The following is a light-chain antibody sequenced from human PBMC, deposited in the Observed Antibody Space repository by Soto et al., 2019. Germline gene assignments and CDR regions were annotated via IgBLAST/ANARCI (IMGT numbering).Light chain of an antibody. CDR1: SSNIGSNT. CDR3: VVWDDSLNAVV. Sequence: QAVVTQPPSASAPPGQSVTISCSGRSSNIGSNTVNWCQQVPGEAPKLLIYRNDQRSPGVPDRFSGSKSGTSASLAIDGLQSEDEADYYCVVWDDSLNAVVFGGGTKVTVL. J-gene: IGLJ3*02. CDR2: RND. V-gene: IGLV1-44*01.